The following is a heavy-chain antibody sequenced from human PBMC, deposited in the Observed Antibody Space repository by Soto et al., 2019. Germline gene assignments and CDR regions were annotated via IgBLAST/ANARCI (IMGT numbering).Heavy chain of an antibody. J-gene: IGHJ6*02. D-gene: IGHD6-13*01. Sequence: GGSLRLSCAASGFTFSGSAMHWVRQASGKGLEWVGRIRSKANSYATAYAASVKGRLTISRDDSKNTAYLQMNSLKTEDTAVYYGARRIAAAGTPPYYGMDVWGQGTTVTVSS. CDR3: ARRIAAAGTPPYYGMDV. CDR1: GFTFSGSA. V-gene: IGHV3-73*01. CDR2: IRSKANSYAT.